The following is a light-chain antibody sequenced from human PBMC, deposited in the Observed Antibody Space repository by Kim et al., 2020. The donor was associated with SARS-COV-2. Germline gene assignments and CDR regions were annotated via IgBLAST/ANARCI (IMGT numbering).Light chain of an antibody. V-gene: IGKV3-11*01. Sequence: LSPGEKATLSCRANQNIRNYLGWYQQKPGQAPRLLISDAFKRATGIPARFSGSGSGTDFTLTISSLEPEDSAIYFCQQRSNWPPTFGQGTKVDIK. CDR2: DAF. J-gene: IGKJ1*01. CDR3: QQRSNWPPT. CDR1: QNIRNY.